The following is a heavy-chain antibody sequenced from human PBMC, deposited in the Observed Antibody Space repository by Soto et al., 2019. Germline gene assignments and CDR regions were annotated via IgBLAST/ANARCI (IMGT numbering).Heavy chain of an antibody. J-gene: IGHJ6*02. CDR2: IYYNGGT. D-gene: IGHD2-2*01. V-gene: IGHV4-59*12. CDR1: GDSIRSYY. Sequence: SSETLSLTCTVSGDSIRSYYWSWVRQPPGKGLEWIGYIYYNGGTGYNPSLKSRVTISQDTYRNRFSLSLSSVTAADTAVYYCARGPLVTSYYYYRDPKDVWSQGATVPVSS. CDR3: ARGPLVTSYYYYRDPKDV.